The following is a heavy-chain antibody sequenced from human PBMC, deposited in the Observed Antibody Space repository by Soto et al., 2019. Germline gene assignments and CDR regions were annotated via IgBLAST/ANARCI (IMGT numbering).Heavy chain of an antibody. J-gene: IGHJ4*02. CDR3: AKEVPTNPLDS. CDR1: GFTFTRYS. CDR2: ISSTTNYI. Sequence: GGSLRLSCAASGFTFTRYSMNWVRQAPGKGLEWVSSISSTTNYIYYGDSVRGRFTISRDNSKSTLYLQMNSLRTEDTAVYYCAKEVPTNPLDSWGQGTLVTVSS. V-gene: IGHV3-21*01. D-gene: IGHD5-12*01.